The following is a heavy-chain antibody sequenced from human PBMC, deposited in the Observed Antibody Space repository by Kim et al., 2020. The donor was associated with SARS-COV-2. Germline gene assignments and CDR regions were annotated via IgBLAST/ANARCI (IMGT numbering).Heavy chain of an antibody. J-gene: IGHJ4*02. Sequence: GGSLRLSCAASGFTFSSYAMSWVRQAPGKGLEWVSAISGSGGSTYYADSVKGRFTISRDNSKNTLYLQMNSLRAEDTAVYYCAKRPRIAAAGTQAIPRGDYFDYWGQGTLVTVSS. CDR3: AKRPRIAAAGTQAIPRGDYFDY. V-gene: IGHV3-23*01. CDR1: GFTFSSYA. D-gene: IGHD6-13*01. CDR2: ISGSGGST.